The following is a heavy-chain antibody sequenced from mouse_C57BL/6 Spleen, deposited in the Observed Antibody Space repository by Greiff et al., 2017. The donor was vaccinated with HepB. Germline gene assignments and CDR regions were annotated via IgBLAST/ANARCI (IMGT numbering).Heavy chain of an antibody. CDR1: GFTFSDYY. CDR3: ARLDSSGYFDY. CDR2: ISNGGGST. D-gene: IGHD3-2*02. Sequence: EVKVVESGGGLVQPGGSLKLSCAASGFTFSDYYMYWVRQTPEKRLEWVAYISNGGGSTYYPDTVKGRFTISRDNAKNTLYLQMSRLKSEDTAMYYCARLDSSGYFDYWGQGTTLTVSS. J-gene: IGHJ2*01. V-gene: IGHV5-12*01.